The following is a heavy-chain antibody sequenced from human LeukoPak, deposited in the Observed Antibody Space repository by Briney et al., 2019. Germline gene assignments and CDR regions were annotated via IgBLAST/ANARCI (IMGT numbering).Heavy chain of an antibody. CDR1: GYTFTSYG. V-gene: IGHV1-18*01. D-gene: IGHD4-17*01. J-gene: IGHJ4*02. CDR2: ISAYNGNT. Sequence: ASVKVSCTASGYTFTSYGISWVRQTPGQGLEWMGWISAYNGNTNYAQKLQGRVTMTTDTSTSTAYMELRSLRSDDTAVYYCARDLDYGEYPYYFDYWGQGTLVTVSS. CDR3: ARDLDYGEYPYYFDY.